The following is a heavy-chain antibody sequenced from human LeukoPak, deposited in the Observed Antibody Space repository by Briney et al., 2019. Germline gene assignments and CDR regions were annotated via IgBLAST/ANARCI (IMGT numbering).Heavy chain of an antibody. CDR1: GYTFTSYD. D-gene: IGHD3-10*01. Sequence: ASVKVSCKASGYTFTSYDINWVRQATGQGLEWMGWMNPNSGNTGYAQKFQGRVTMTRNTSISTAYMELSSLRSEDTAVYYCAIRYGSGEKYYYYYMDVWGKGTTVTVPS. CDR2: MNPNSGNT. CDR3: AIRYGSGEKYYYYYMDV. J-gene: IGHJ6*03. V-gene: IGHV1-8*01.